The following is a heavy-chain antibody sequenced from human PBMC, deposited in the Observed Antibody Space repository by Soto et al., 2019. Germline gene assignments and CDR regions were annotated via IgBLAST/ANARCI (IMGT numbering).Heavy chain of an antibody. Sequence: SVKVSCKASGFTFTNSAIQWVRQARGQRLEWMGWIVVGSGHTNYAQKFQERLTITRDESTSTAYMELSSLRSEDTAVYCCAIRVSSWSYFDYWGQGTLVTVSS. CDR2: IVVGSGHT. D-gene: IGHD6-13*01. CDR1: GFTFTNSA. CDR3: AIRVSSWSYFDY. V-gene: IGHV1-58*02. J-gene: IGHJ4*02.